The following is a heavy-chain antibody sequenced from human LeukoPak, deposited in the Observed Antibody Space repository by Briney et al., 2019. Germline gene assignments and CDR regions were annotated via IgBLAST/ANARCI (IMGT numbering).Heavy chain of an antibody. CDR1: GFTFSSYA. J-gene: IGHJ3*02. Sequence: GGSLRLSCAASGFTFSSYAMHWVRQAPGKGLEYVSAISSNGGSTYYANSVKGRFTISRDNSKNTLYLQMGSLRAEDMAVYYCARVNYILSDAFDIWGQGTMVTVSS. CDR2: ISSNGGST. CDR3: ARVNYILSDAFDI. D-gene: IGHD2/OR15-2a*01. V-gene: IGHV3-64*01.